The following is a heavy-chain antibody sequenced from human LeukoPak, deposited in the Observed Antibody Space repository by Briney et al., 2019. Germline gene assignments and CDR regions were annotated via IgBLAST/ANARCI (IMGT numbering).Heavy chain of an antibody. CDR1: GGSFSGYY. Sequence: SETLSLTCAVYGGSFSGYYWSWIRQPPGKGLEWIGEINHSGSTNYNPSLKSRVTISVDTSKNQFSLKLSSVTAADTAAYYCARGEQSRYMDVWGKGTTVTISS. CDR3: ARGEQSRYMDV. CDR2: INHSGST. J-gene: IGHJ6*03. D-gene: IGHD6-19*01. V-gene: IGHV4-34*01.